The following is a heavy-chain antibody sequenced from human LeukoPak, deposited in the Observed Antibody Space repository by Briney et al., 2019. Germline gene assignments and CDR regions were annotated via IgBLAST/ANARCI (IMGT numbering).Heavy chain of an antibody. J-gene: IGHJ4*02. V-gene: IGHV3-23*01. Sequence: GGSLRLSCAASGFTFSSYAMSWVRQAPGKGLEWVSAISGSGGSTYYADSVKGRFTISRDNSKNTLYLQMNSLRAEDTAVYYCATSRLLWFGELFDYWGQGTLVTVSS. D-gene: IGHD3-10*01. CDR1: GFTFSSYA. CDR2: ISGSGGST. CDR3: ATSRLLWFGELFDY.